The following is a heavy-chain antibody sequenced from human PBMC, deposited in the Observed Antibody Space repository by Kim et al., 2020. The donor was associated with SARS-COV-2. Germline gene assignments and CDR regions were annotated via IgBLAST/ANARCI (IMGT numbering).Heavy chain of an antibody. V-gene: IGHV3-30*04. CDR3: ARVLSRIVVVPAAKFHFDY. D-gene: IGHD2-2*01. CDR1: GFTFSSYA. Sequence: GGSLRLSCAASGFTFSSYAMHWVRQAPGKGLEWVAVISYDGSNKYYADSVKGRFTISRDNSKNTLYLQMNSLRAEDTAVYYCARVLSRIVVVPAAKFHFDYWGQGTLVTVSS. CDR2: ISYDGSNK. J-gene: IGHJ4*02.